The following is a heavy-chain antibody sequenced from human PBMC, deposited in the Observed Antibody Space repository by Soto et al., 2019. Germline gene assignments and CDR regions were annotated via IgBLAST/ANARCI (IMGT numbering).Heavy chain of an antibody. Sequence: GGSLRLSCAASGFTFSSYWMHWVRQAPGRGLVWVSRINSDGSSTSYADSVKGRFTISRDNAKNTLYLQMNSLRAEDTAVYYCARDGRVLAYYYYYYGMDVWGQGTTVTVSS. D-gene: IGHD1-1*01. J-gene: IGHJ6*02. CDR3: ARDGRVLAYYYYYYGMDV. CDR2: INSDGSST. CDR1: GFTFSSYW. V-gene: IGHV3-74*01.